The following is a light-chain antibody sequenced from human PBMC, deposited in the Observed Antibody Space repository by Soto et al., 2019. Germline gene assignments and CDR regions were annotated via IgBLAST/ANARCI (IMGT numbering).Light chain of an antibody. CDR3: QQRSNWLIT. CDR2: DAS. V-gene: IGKV3-11*01. CDR1: QSVSSY. J-gene: IGKJ5*01. Sequence: EIVLTQSPATLSLPPGERATLSCRASQSVSSYLAWYQQKPGQAPRLPIYDASNRATGIPARFSGSGSGTDFTLTISSLEPEDFAVYYCQQRSNWLITFGQGTRLEIK.